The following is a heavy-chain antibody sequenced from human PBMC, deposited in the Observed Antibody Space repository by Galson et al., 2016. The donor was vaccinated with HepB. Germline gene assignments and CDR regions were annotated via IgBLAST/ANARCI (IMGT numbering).Heavy chain of an antibody. CDR2: IYSDGRT. CDR3: ATRLGYCRGGTCFGRY. Sequence: LRLSCAVSGFSVSDNYMSWVRQAPGKGLEWVSLIYSDGRTHHAESVKGRFTISRDNTKNTVYLQMNSLGVEDSAIYYCATRLGYCRGGTCFGRYWGQGSLVIVS. V-gene: IGHV3-53*01. J-gene: IGHJ1*01. D-gene: IGHD2-15*01. CDR1: GFSVSDNY.